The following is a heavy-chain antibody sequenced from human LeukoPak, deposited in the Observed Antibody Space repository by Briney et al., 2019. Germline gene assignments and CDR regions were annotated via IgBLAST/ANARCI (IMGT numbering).Heavy chain of an antibody. Sequence: GGSLRLSCAASGFTFSSYEMNWVRQAPGKGLEWVSYISSSGSTIYYADSVKGRFTISRDNAKNSLYLQMNSLRAEDTAVYYCAKDQGDYGDIDYYYYYMDVWGKGTTVTVSS. CDR1: GFTFSSYE. V-gene: IGHV3-48*03. CDR3: AKDQGDYGDIDYYYYYMDV. CDR2: ISSSGSTI. J-gene: IGHJ6*03. D-gene: IGHD4-17*01.